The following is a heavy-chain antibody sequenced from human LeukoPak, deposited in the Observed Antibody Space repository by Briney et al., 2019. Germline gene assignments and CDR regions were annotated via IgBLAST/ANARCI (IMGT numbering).Heavy chain of an antibody. J-gene: IGHJ4*02. V-gene: IGHV3-30*04. CDR1: YA. D-gene: IGHD3/OR15-3a*01. Sequence: YAIHWVRQAPGKGLEWVAVISFDGKNKFYADSVKGRFTISRDNSKNTLYLQMNSLKPEDTAVYFCARDSRLKWTEYYFDFWGQGTLVTVSS. CDR2: ISFDGKNK. CDR3: ARDSRLKWTEYYFDF.